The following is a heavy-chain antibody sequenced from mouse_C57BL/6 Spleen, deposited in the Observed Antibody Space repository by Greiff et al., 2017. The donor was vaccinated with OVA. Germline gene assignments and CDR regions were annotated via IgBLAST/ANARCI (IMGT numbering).Heavy chain of an antibody. V-gene: IGHV1-80*01. J-gene: IGHJ2*01. CDR2: IYPGDGDT. CDR3: ARSLNYYGSSFDY. Sequence: QVQLKESGAELVKPGASVKISCKASGYAFSSYWMNWVKQRPGKGLEWIGQIYPGDGDTNYNGKFKGKATLTADKSSSTAYMQLRILTSEDSAVYFCARSLNYYGSSFDYWGQGTTLTVSS. D-gene: IGHD1-1*01. CDR1: GYAFSSYW.